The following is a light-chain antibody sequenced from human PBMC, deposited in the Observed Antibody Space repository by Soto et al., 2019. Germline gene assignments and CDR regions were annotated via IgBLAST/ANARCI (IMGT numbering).Light chain of an antibody. V-gene: IGKV3-20*01. CDR2: GAS. J-gene: IGKJ1*01. CDR3: QQYGSSPPRT. CDR1: QSVSNDF. Sequence: EIVLTQSPGILSLSPGQRVTLSCRASQSVSNDFLAWYQQKPGQAPRLLIYGASTRATDVPDRFSGSGSGADFTLTISRLEPEEFAVYYCQQYGSSPPRTFGQGTKLEMK.